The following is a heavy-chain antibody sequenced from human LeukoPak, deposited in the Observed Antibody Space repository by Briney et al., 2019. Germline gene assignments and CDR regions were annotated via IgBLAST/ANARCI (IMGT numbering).Heavy chain of an antibody. J-gene: IGHJ5*02. V-gene: IGHV3-30*18. CDR3: AKLAYSDNWFDP. CDR2: ISNDGSNK. D-gene: IGHD2-21*01. CDR1: GFTVSSNY. Sequence: GGSLRLSCAASGFTVSSNYMSWVRQAPGKGLEWVAVISNDGSNKYYADSVRGRFTISRDNSKNTLYLQMNSLRIEDTAVYYCAKLAYSDNWFDPWGQGTLVTVSS.